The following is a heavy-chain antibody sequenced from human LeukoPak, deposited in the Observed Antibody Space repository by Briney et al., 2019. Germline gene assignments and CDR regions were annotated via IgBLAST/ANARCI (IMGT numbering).Heavy chain of an antibody. J-gene: IGHJ4*02. CDR3: AKDGDIVVVVAAYYFDY. CDR1: GSTFSSYG. V-gene: IGHV3-30*18. D-gene: IGHD2-15*01. Sequence: GGSLRLSCAASGSTFSSYGMHWVRQAPGKGLEWVAVISYDGSNKYYADSVKGRFTISRDNSKNTLYLQMNSLRPEDTAVYYCAKDGDIVVVVAAYYFDYWGQGTLVTVSS. CDR2: ISYDGSNK.